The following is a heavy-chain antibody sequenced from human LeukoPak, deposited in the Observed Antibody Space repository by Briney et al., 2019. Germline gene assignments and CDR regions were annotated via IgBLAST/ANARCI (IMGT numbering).Heavy chain of an antibody. CDR2: INHSGST. D-gene: IGHD2-2*01. J-gene: IGHJ4*02. Sequence: PSETLSLTCAVYGGSFSGYYWSWIRQPPGKGLEWIGEINHSGSTNYNPSLKSRVTISVDTSKNQFSLKLSSVTAADTAVYYCARRGIVVVPAARRPLDYWGQGTLVTVSS. CDR1: GGSFSGYY. V-gene: IGHV4-34*01. CDR3: ARRGIVVVPAARRPLDY.